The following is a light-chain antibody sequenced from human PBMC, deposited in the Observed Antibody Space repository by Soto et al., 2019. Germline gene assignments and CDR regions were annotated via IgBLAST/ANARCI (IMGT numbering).Light chain of an antibody. J-gene: IGKJ3*01. Sequence: DIQMTQSPSSLSASVGDRVTITCRASQGITYSLAWYQQKPGKVPKLLIYAAPTLQSGVPSRFSGSGSGTDFTLTISRLQPEDVATYYCQKYNSAPRTFGPGTKVDIK. CDR2: AAP. CDR3: QKYNSAPRT. CDR1: QGITYS. V-gene: IGKV1-27*01.